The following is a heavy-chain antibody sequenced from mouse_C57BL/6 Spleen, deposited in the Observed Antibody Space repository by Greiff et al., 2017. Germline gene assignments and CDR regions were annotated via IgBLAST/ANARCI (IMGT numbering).Heavy chain of an antibody. Sequence: VKLMESGPGLVQPSQSLSITCTVSGFSFTSYGVHWVRQSPGKGLEWLGVIWSGGSTDYNAAFISSLSISKDNSKSKVFFKMNSLQADDTAIYYCARNYYGVSYWIAYWGQGTLVTVSA. CDR1: GFSFTSYG. D-gene: IGHD1-1*01. V-gene: IGHV2-2*01. CDR3: ARNYYGVSYWIAY. CDR2: IWSGGST. J-gene: IGHJ3*01.